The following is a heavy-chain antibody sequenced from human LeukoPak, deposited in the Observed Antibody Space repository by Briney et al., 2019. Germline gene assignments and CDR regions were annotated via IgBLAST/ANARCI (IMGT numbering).Heavy chain of an antibody. CDR2: INPNSGGT. CDR3: GRDGYYGSGSYFRRYFDY. Sequence: ASVKVSCKASGYTFTGNYIHWVRQAPGQGLEWMGWINPNSGGTHYSQNFQGRVTMTRDTSMHTAYMERNSLTSDETAVYYCGRDGYYGSGSYFRRYFDYWGHGTLVTVSS. CDR1: GYTFTGNY. J-gene: IGHJ4*01. D-gene: IGHD3-10*01. V-gene: IGHV1-2*02.